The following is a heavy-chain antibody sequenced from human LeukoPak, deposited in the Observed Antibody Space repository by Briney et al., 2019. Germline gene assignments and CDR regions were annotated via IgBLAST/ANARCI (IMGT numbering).Heavy chain of an antibody. CDR3: ARGAIAVAGIGY. D-gene: IGHD6-19*01. V-gene: IGHV3-23*01. CDR2: ISGSGDSR. J-gene: IGHJ4*02. Sequence: GGSLRLACAASGFTFSSCAMSWVRQAPGKGLEWVSLISGSGDSRYYADSVKGRFTISRDNAKNSLYLQMNSLRAEDTAVYYCARGAIAVAGIGYWGQGTLVTVSS. CDR1: GFTFSSCA.